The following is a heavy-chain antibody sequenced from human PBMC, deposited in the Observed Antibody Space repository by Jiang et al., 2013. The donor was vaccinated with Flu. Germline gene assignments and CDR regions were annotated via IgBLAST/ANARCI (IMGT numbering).Heavy chain of an antibody. V-gene: IGHV1-69*06. CDR1: GATFSDFP. Sequence: SGAEVKVSCKTSGATFSDFPFTWVRQVPGKGFEWMGGIIPILETPDYAQKFQGRIKINADTSTSTVYMELKSLRSDDTAVYYCGREQQLVGVDVWGQGTTVIVSS. CDR2: IIPILETP. J-gene: IGHJ6*02. D-gene: IGHD1-1*01. CDR3: GREQQLVGVDV.